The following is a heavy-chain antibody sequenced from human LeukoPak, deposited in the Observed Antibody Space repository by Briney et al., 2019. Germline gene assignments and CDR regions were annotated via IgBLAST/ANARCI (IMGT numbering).Heavy chain of an antibody. V-gene: IGHV4-39*07. CDR3: ARSDGYGLIGI. D-gene: IGHD3-10*01. Sequence: WIRQPPGKTLEWIGSIYSSGSTYYNPSLKSRVIILFDTAKNHFSLNLSSVTAADTAVYYCARSDGYGLIGIWGQGTMVTVSS. CDR2: IYSSGST. J-gene: IGHJ3*02.